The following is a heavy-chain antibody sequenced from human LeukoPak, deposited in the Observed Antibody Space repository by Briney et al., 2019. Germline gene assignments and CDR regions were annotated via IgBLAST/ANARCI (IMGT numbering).Heavy chain of an antibody. J-gene: IGHJ4*02. V-gene: IGHV3-48*04. Sequence: GGSLRLSCAASGFTFTSYSMNWVRQAPGKGLEWVSYISSSGSTIYYADSVKGRFTISRDNAKNSLYLQMNSLRAEDTAVYYCARGDSGSYYFDYWGQGTLVTVSS. D-gene: IGHD1-26*01. CDR3: ARGDSGSYYFDY. CDR1: GFTFTSYS. CDR2: ISSSGSTI.